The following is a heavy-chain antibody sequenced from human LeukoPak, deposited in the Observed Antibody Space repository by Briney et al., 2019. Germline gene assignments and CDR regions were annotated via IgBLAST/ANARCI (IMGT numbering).Heavy chain of an antibody. D-gene: IGHD3-10*01. Sequence: SSETLSLTCTVSGGSISSYYWSWIRQPPGKGLEWIGYIYYSGSTNYNPSHKSRVTISVDTSKNQFSLKLSSVTAADTAVYYCAANYVLLWFGELLYWGQGTLVTVSS. CDR1: GGSISSYY. J-gene: IGHJ4*02. V-gene: IGHV4-59*12. CDR2: IYYSGST. CDR3: AANYVLLWFGELLY.